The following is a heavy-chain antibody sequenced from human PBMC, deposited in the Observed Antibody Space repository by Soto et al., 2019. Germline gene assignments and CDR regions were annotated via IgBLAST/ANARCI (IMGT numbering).Heavy chain of an antibody. CDR1: GFTFSNYW. D-gene: IGHD3-16*01. CDR2: IIGDGSRT. Sequence: EVQLVESGGGLVQPGGSLRLSCAASGFTFSNYWMHWVRQAPGEWPVWVSRIIGDGSRTNYADSVMGRFTISRDNAKNPVYLQINSLRAEDTAVYFCARGNRGGYYFDYWGQGTLVTVSS. CDR3: ARGNRGGYYFDY. J-gene: IGHJ4*02. V-gene: IGHV3-74*01.